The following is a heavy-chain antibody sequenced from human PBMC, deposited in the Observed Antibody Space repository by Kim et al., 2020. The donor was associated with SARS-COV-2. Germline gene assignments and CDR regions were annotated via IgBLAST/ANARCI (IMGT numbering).Heavy chain of an antibody. J-gene: IGHJ6*02. CDR1: GFTFSSYA. Sequence: GGSLRLSCAASGFTFSSYAMSWVRQAPGKGLEWVSAISGSGCSTYYADSVKGRFTISRDNSKNTLYLQMNSLRAEDTAVYYCAKARTTMIVVVITTGYYYGMDVWGQGTTVTVSS. CDR2: ISGSGCST. V-gene: IGHV3-23*01. CDR3: AKARTTMIVVVITTGYYYGMDV. D-gene: IGHD3-22*01.